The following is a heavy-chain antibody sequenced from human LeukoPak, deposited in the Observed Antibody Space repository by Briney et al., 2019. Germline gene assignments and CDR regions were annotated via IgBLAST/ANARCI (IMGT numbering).Heavy chain of an antibody. CDR2: ISSSSSYI. CDR3: ARDRGAGDPFDY. CDR1: GFTFSSYS. Sequence: GGPLRLSCAASGFTFSSYSMNWVRQAPGKGLEWVSSISSSSSYIYYADSVKGRFTVSRDNAKNSLYLQMNSLRAEDTAVYYCARDRGAGDPFDYWGQGTLVTVSS. V-gene: IGHV3-21*01. D-gene: IGHD2-21*01. J-gene: IGHJ4*02.